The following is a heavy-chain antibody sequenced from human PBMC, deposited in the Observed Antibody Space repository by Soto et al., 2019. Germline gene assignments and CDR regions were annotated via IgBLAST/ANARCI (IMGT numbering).Heavy chain of an antibody. CDR3: ARDAASGIAAAGTKPRWFDP. CDR1: GFTFSSYS. Sequence: KPGGSLRLSCAASGFTFSSYSMNWVRQAPGKGLEWVSSISSSSSYIYYADSVKGRFTISRDNAKNSLYLQMNSLRAEDTAVYYCARDAASGIAAAGTKPRWFDPWGQGTLVTVSS. V-gene: IGHV3-21*01. CDR2: ISSSSSYI. D-gene: IGHD6-13*01. J-gene: IGHJ5*02.